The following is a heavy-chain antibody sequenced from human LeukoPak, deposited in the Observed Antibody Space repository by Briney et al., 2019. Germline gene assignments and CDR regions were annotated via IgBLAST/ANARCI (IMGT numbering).Heavy chain of an antibody. V-gene: IGHV4-34*01. J-gene: IGHJ5*02. CDR1: GFPLRIYA. Sequence: GSLRLSCAASGFPLRIYAMSWVRQAPGKGLEWIGEINHSGSTNYNPSLKSRATISVDTSKNQFSLKLSSVTAADTAVYYCARVRRYFDWTYNWFDPWGQGTLVTVSS. CDR3: ARVRRYFDWTYNWFDP. CDR2: INHSGST. D-gene: IGHD3-9*01.